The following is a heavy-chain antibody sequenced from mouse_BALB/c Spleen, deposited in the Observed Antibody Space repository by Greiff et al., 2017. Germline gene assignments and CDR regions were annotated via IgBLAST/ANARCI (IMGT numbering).Heavy chain of an antibody. CDR1: GFNIKDTY. V-gene: IGHV14-3*02. CDR2: IDPANGNT. Sequence: EVQLQQSGAELVKPGASVKLSCTASGFNIKDTYMHWVKQRPEQGLEWIGRIDPANGNTKYDPKFQGKATITADTSSNTAYLQLSSLTSEDTAVYYCARVGDGYSWFAYWGQGTLVTVSA. D-gene: IGHD2-3*01. CDR3: ARVGDGYSWFAY. J-gene: IGHJ3*01.